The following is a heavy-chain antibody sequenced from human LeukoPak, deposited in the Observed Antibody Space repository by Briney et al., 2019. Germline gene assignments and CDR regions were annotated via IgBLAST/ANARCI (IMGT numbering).Heavy chain of an antibody. J-gene: IGHJ4*02. D-gene: IGHD2-15*01. Sequence: GGSLRLSCAASGFTFSSYWMSWVRQAPGKGLEWVANIKQDGSEKYYVDSVKGRFTISRDNAKNSLYLQMNSLRAEDTAVYYCARDSRVVTVANSDYWGQGTLVTVSS. CDR2: IKQDGSEK. CDR3: ARDSRVVTVANSDY. CDR1: GFTFSSYW. V-gene: IGHV3-7*01.